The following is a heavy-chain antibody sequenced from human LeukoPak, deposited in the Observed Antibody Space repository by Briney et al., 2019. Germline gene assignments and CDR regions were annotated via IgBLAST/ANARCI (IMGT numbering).Heavy chain of an antibody. CDR1: GFTFSDYY. J-gene: IGHJ5*02. CDR3: ARGADGVSSNSRGWFDP. CDR2: ISYDGSNK. Sequence: GGSLRLSCAASGFTFSDYYMSWIRQAPGKGLEWVAVISYDGSNKYYADSVKGRFTISRDNSKNTLYLQMNSLRAEDTAVYSCARGADGVSSNSRGWFDPWGQGTLVTVSS. D-gene: IGHD2-15*01. V-gene: IGHV3-30*03.